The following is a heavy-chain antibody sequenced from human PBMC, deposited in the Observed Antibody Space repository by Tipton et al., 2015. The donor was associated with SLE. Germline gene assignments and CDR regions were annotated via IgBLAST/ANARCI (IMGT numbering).Heavy chain of an antibody. CDR1: GFTVSSNY. CDR2: IYSGGRT. CDR3: ARGRVAADY. D-gene: IGHD6-13*01. Sequence: SLRLSCAASGFTVSSNYMSWVRQAPGKGLEWVSIIYSGGRTFYADSVKGRFTISRDNSRNTLYLQMNSLRAEDTAVYYCARGRVAADYWGQGTLVTVSS. J-gene: IGHJ4*02. V-gene: IGHV3-66*01.